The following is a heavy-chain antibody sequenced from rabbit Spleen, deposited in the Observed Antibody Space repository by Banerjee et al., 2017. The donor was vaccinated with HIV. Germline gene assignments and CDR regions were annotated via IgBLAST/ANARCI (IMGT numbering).Heavy chain of an antibody. CDR1: GFSFNSAYD. CDR3: ARDLVAVIGWNFNL. J-gene: IGHJ4*01. V-gene: IGHV1S40*01. CDR2: IYAGASGST. D-gene: IGHD1-1*01. Sequence: QSLEESGGGLVKPGASLTLTCTASGFSFNSAYDMCWVRQAPGKGLEWIACIYAGASGSTYYASWVNGRFSISRENTQNTVSLQLNSLTAADTATYFCARDLVAVIGWNFNLWGPGTLVTVS.